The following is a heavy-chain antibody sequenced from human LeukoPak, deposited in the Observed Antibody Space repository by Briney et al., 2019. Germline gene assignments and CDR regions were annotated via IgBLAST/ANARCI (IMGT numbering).Heavy chain of an antibody. V-gene: IGHV1-18*01. D-gene: IGHD4-23*01. J-gene: IGHJ4*02. CDR1: GYIFTSYG. CDR2: INTYNGDT. Sequence: ASVKVSCKASGYIFTSYGISWVRQAPGQGLERMGWINTYNGDTKYAQKFQGRVTMTSDTSTSTAYMELRSLRSDDTAVYYCARNLREDYGGLSLFDYWGQGTLVTVSS. CDR3: ARNLREDYGGLSLFDY.